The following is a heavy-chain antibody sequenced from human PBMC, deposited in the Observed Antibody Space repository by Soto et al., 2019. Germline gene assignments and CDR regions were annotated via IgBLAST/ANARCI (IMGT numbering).Heavy chain of an antibody. CDR2: ITATSSFI. V-gene: IGHV3-21*01. Sequence: EVQLVESGGGLVKPGGSLRLSCAASGFTFSSHSVNWVRQAPGKGLEWVSCITATSSFIYYADSVKGRFTISRDNAKHSLYLQMDSLRVEDTAVSYCARGAVVGIGYFELWGRGILVTVSS. CDR3: ARGAVVGIGYFEL. D-gene: IGHD6-19*01. CDR1: GFTFSSHS. J-gene: IGHJ2*01.